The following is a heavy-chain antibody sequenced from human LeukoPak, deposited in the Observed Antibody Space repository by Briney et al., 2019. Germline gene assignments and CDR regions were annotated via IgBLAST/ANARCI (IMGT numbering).Heavy chain of an antibody. Sequence: GESLRLSCAASGFTFTTYWMTWVRQAPGKGLEWVANINQDGTEKYYVDSVKGRFTISRDNAKNSLYLQMNSLRAEDTAVYYCARGQNYWGQGTLVTVSS. V-gene: IGHV3-7*01. CDR3: ARGQNY. CDR1: GFTFTTYW. J-gene: IGHJ4*02. CDR2: INQDGTEK.